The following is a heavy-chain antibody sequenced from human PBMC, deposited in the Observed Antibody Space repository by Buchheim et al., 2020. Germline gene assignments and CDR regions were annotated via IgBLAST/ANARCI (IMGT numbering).Heavy chain of an antibody. V-gene: IGHV3-30-3*01. CDR1: GFTFSSYA. CDR2: ISYDGSNK. D-gene: IGHD6-13*01. CDR3: ARDRKYSSSWYFGSEYYFDY. J-gene: IGHJ4*02. Sequence: QVQLVESGGGVVQPGRSLRLSCAASGFTFSSYAMHWVRQAPGKGLEWVAVISYDGSNKYYADSVKGRFTISRDNSKNTLYLQMNSLRAEYTAVYYCARDRKYSSSWYFGSEYYFDYWGQGTL.